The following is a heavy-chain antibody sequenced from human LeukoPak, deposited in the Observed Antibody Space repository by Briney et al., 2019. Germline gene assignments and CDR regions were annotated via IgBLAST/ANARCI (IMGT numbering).Heavy chain of an antibody. CDR1: GRSISSYY. Sequence: SDTLSLTCTLSGRSISSYYWSWIRHPPGKGLEWIGYIYNSGSTNYNPSLKGRVTMSVDTSKNQSSLKLSSVTAADTAVYYCARGRKIAALADYWGQGTLVTVSS. CDR2: IYNSGST. V-gene: IGHV4-59*07. J-gene: IGHJ4*02. D-gene: IGHD6-6*01. CDR3: ARGRKIAALADY.